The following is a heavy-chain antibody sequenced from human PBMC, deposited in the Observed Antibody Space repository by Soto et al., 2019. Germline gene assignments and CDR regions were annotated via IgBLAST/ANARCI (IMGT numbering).Heavy chain of an antibody. CDR1: GGTFSDYT. D-gene: IGHD6-6*01. CDR2: IIQFLGSS. V-gene: IGHV1-69*01. CDR3: AAKKYRTSSTNYFYNYGMDI. Sequence: QVQLVQSGAEVKRPGSSVKVSCRASGGTFSDYTFSWVRQAPGQGLEWLGGIIQFLGSSKYAPNFQARGTFSADDSTATAFMDLSSLRSGDTAVYYCAAKKYRTSSTNYFYNYGMDIWGQGTTVTVSS. J-gene: IGHJ6*02.